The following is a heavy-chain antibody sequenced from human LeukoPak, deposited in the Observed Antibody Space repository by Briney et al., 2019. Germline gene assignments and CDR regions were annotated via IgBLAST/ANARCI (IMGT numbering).Heavy chain of an antibody. J-gene: IGHJ4*02. D-gene: IGHD6-13*01. CDR1: GFTLSSYA. CDR3: AKDMYSSSWTDY. Sequence: GGSLRLSCAASGFTLSSYAMSWVRQAPGKGLEWVSAISGSGGSTYYADSVKGRFTISRDNSKNTLYLQMNSLRAEDTAVYYCAKDMYSSSWTDYWGQGTLVTVSS. CDR2: ISGSGGST. V-gene: IGHV3-23*01.